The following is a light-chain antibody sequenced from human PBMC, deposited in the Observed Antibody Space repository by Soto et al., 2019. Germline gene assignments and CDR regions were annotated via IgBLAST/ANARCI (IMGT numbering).Light chain of an antibody. J-gene: IGLJ1*01. V-gene: IGLV1-40*01. Sequence: QSVLTQPPSVSGAPGQRVTISCTGSSSNIGAGHDVHWYQHLPGTAPKRLIYGNSNRPSGVPDRFSGSKSGTSASLAITGLQAEDEADYYCQSYYSSLSGSEVFGTGTKVTVL. CDR3: QSYYSSLSGSEV. CDR2: GNS. CDR1: SSNIGAGHD.